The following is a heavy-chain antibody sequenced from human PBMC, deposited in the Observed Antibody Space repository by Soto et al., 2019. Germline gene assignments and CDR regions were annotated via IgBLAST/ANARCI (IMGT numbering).Heavy chain of an antibody. CDR3: VRRHVSATGIDWFDP. V-gene: IGHV1-3*01. CDR2: INAANGDT. J-gene: IGHJ5*02. Sequence: ASLKVSCKASGYTFTSYGISWVRQAPVQRLEWMGWINAANGDTKYSPKFQGRVTITRDTSASTAYMELSSLRSEDTAVYYCVRRHVSATGIDWFDPWGQGTLVTVSS. CDR1: GYTFTSYG. D-gene: IGHD6-13*01.